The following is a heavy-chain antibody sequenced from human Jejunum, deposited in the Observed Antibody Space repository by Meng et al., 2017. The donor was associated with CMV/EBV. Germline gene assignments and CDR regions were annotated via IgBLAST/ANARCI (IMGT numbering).Heavy chain of an antibody. CDR3: ASLGTLTGPSDY. V-gene: IGHV3-23*01. J-gene: IGHJ4*02. CDR2: ISYFGGGK. Sequence: CEDSGFTFGDFGMSWVRQTRGKGLEWVSTISYFGGGKYYADSVKGRFTISRDNSKSTLYLQMNSLRAGDTAVYYCASLGTLTGPSDYWGQGTLVTVSS. CDR1: GFTFGDFG. D-gene: IGHD3-9*01.